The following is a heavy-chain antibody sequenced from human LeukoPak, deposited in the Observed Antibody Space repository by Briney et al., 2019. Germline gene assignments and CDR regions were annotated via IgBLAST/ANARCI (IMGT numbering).Heavy chain of an antibody. D-gene: IGHD1-26*01. CDR2: IGTAGDT. CDR3: ARRRDSGEFDH. J-gene: IGHJ4*02. CDR1: GFTFSSYD. Sequence: GGSLRLSCAASGFTFSSYDMHWVRQATGKGLEWVSAIGTAGDTYYPGSVKGRFTISRENAKNSLYLQMNSLRAGDTAVYYCARRRDSGEFDHWGQGTLVTVSS. V-gene: IGHV3-13*01.